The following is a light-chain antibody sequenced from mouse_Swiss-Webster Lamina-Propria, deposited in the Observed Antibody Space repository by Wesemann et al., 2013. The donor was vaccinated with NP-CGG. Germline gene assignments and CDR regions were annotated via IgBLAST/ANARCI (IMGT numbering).Light chain of an antibody. Sequence: GEKVTLTCSASSSVSSSYLYWYQQKPGSSPKLWIYSTSNLASGVPARFSGSGSGTSYSLTISRVEAEDAATYYCQQWSSNPPTFGGGTKLEIK. CDR2: STS. CDR1: SSVSSSY. CDR3: QQWSSNPPT. J-gene: IGKJ2*01. V-gene: IGKV4-79*01.